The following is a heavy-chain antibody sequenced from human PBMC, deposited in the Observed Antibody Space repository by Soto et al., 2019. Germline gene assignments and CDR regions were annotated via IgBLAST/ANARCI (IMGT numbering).Heavy chain of an antibody. Sequence: DAVKVSCKASGYTFTNYYLHWVRQAPGQGLEWVGMINPSARSASYAQKLRGRLTMDRDTSTTTVYMELSRLTFEDTAVYFCARDNTAANGVLDHWGQGTLVTVSS. V-gene: IGHV1-46*04. CDR3: ARDNTAANGVLDH. J-gene: IGHJ4*02. CDR2: INPSARSA. D-gene: IGHD3-10*01. CDR1: GYTFTNYY.